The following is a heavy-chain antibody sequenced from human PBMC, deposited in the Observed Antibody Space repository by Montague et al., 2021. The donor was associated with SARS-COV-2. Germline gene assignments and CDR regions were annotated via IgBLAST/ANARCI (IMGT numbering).Heavy chain of an antibody. CDR3: AKVGDILTGYSLINLDA. V-gene: IGHV3-23*03. CDR1: GFTFSNSP. J-gene: IGHJ5*02. Sequence: SLRFSCAASGFTFSNSPMSWVRQAPGKGLEWVSVIHSAGRGTYYADSVQDRFTISRDNLKNTVYLQMNSLRDVDTALYYCAKVGDILTGYSLINLDAWGQGTLVVVSS. D-gene: IGHD3-9*01. CDR2: IHSAGRGT.